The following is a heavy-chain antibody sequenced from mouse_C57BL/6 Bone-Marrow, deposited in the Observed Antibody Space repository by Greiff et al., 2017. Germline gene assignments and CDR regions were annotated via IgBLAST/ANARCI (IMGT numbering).Heavy chain of an antibody. J-gene: IGHJ4*01. D-gene: IGHD2-4*01. V-gene: IGHV1-52*01. Sequence: QVQLQQPGAELVRPGSSVKLSCKASGYTFTSYWMHWVKQRPIQGLEWIGNIDPSDSETHYNQKFKDKATLTVDKSSSTAYMQLSSLTSEDSAVYYGARNYYEYGEDYAMDYWGQGTSVTVSS. CDR1: GYTFTSYW. CDR3: ARNYYEYGEDYAMDY. CDR2: IDPSDSET.